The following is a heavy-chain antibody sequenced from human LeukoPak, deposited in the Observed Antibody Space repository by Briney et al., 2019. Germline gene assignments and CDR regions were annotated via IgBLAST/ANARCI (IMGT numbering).Heavy chain of an antibody. CDR1: RYTFTGYY. V-gene: IGHV1-69*13. CDR2: LIPIFGTA. D-gene: IGHD3-10*01. CDR3: ARDPMYARVRGVIINVFDY. Sequence: GASVKVSCKASRYTFTGYYMHWVPQAPGQGLEWMGGLIPIFGTANYAQKFQGRVTITADESTSTAYIELSSLRSEDTAVYYCARDPMYARVRGVIINVFDYWGQGTLVTVSS. J-gene: IGHJ4*02.